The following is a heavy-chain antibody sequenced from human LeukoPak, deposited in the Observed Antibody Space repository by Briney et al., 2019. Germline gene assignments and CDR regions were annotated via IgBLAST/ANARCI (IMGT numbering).Heavy chain of an antibody. CDR2: ISAYNGNT. Sequence: ASVTVSCMASGYTFTSYGYSWVRQAPGQGLEWMGWISAYNGNTNYAQKLQDRDTMTTDASTSTAYMELRSLRSDDTAVYYCARDGDMASHECWYFDLWGRGTLVTVSS. D-gene: IGHD5-24*01. J-gene: IGHJ2*01. V-gene: IGHV1-18*01. CDR1: GYTFTSYG. CDR3: ARDGDMASHECWYFDL.